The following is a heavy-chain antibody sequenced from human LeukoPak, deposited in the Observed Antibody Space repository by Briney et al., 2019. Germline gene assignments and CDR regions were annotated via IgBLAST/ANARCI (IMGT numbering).Heavy chain of an antibody. D-gene: IGHD3-10*01. V-gene: IGHV1-69*05. CDR2: IIPILGSA. Sequence: SVKVSCKASGGSFSNYAISWVRQAPGQGLEWMGGIIPILGSATYAQHFQGRVTITMDESTTTAYVELSSLRPEDTAVFYCARGERAIPIYYWGQGTLVTVSS. CDR1: GGSFSNYA. J-gene: IGHJ4*02. CDR3: ARGERAIPIYY.